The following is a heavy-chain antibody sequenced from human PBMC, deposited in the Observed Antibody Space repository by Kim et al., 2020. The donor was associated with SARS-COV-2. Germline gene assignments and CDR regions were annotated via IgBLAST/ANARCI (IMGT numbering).Heavy chain of an antibody. D-gene: IGHD4-17*01. Sequence: YNPSRKSRVTISVDTSKNQFSLKLSSVTAADTAVYYCARDVNGDYWYFDLWGRGTLVTVSS. V-gene: IGHV4-31*02. CDR3: ARDVNGDYWYFDL. J-gene: IGHJ2*01.